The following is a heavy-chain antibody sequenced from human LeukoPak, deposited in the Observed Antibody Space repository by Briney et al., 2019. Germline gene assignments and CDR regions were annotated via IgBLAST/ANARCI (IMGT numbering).Heavy chain of an antibody. J-gene: IGHJ4*02. CDR2: ISGYNGKT. CDR3: ARARSGYSSGWYSDY. CDR1: GYTFTDYG. D-gene: IGHD6-19*01. Sequence: ASVKVSCKASGYTFTDYGMSWVRQAPGQGLEGMGWISGYNGKTRRPQNLQDRVTMTADTSTSTAYMELRSLRSDDTAVYYCARARSGYSSGWYSDYWGQGTLVTVSS. V-gene: IGHV1-18*01.